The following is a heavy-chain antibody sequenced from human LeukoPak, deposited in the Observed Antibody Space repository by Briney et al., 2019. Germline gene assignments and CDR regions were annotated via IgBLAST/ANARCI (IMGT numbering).Heavy chain of an antibody. CDR3: ARALYYYDSSGSLDY. J-gene: IGHJ4*02. D-gene: IGHD3-22*01. CDR1: GYTFTIYY. CDR2: INPSGGST. Sequence: ASVKVSCEASGYTFTIYYMHWVRQAPGQGLEWMGIINPSGGSTSYAQKFQGRVTMTRDTSTSTVYMELSSLRSEDTAVYYCARALYYYDSSGSLDYWGQGTLVTVSS. V-gene: IGHV1-46*01.